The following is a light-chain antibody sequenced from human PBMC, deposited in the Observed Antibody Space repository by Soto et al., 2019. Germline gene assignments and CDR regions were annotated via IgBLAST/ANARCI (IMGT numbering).Light chain of an antibody. CDR3: LQYHNLWA. CDR1: QSVSRY. V-gene: IGKV3-15*01. J-gene: IGKJ1*01. CDR2: DAS. Sequence: EIVLTQSPATLSVSPGDRVTLTCRASQSVSRYLAWYQQKPGQAPRLLIHDASSRAPGVPARFSGSGSGTEFTLTISSLTPEDFTVYSCLQYHNLWAFGQGTKVDIK.